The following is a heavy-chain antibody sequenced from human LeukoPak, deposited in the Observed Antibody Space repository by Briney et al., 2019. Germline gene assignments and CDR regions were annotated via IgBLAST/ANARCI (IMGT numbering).Heavy chain of an antibody. CDR3: ARLRLLRLGELSSDFDY. D-gene: IGHD3-16*02. CDR2: ISAYNGST. CDR1: GYTFTSYG. V-gene: IGHV1-18*01. Sequence: ASVKVSCKASGYTFTSYGISWVRQAPGQGLEWMGWISAYNGSTNYAQKLQGRVTMTTDTSTSTAYMELRSLRSDDTAVYYCARLRLLRLGELSSDFDYWGQGTLVTVSS. J-gene: IGHJ4*02.